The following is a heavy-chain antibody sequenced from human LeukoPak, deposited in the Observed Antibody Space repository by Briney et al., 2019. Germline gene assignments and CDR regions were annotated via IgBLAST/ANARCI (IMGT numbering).Heavy chain of an antibody. V-gene: IGHV4-34*01. J-gene: IGHJ4*02. Sequence: SETLSLTCAVHGGSFSGYYWSWIRQPPGKGLEWIGEINHSGSTNYNPSLKSRVTISVDTSKNQFSLKLSSVTAADTAVYYCARSDYSGYFDYWGQGTLVSVSS. CDR1: GGSFSGYY. D-gene: IGHD4-11*01. CDR2: INHSGST. CDR3: ARSDYSGYFDY.